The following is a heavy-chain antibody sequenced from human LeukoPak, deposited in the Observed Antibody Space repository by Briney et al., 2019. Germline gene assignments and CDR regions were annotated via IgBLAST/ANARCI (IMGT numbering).Heavy chain of an antibody. V-gene: IGHV4-30-4*08. D-gene: IGHD3-16*01. CDR2: IYYSGST. J-gene: IGHJ5*02. Sequence: PSQTLSLTCTVSGGSIRSGDYYWSWIRQPPGTGLEWIGYIYYSGSTYYNPSLKSRVTISVDTSKNQFSLKLSSVTAADTAVYYCARIYERPDNWFDPWGQGTLVTVSS. CDR3: ARIYERPDNWFDP. CDR1: GGSIRSGDYY.